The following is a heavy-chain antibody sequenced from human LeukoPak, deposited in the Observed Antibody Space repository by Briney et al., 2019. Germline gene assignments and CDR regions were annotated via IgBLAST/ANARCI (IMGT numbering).Heavy chain of an antibody. CDR3: ARADRLHGGPYLIGP. CDR2: SNPNSGGT. CDR1: GYSFTDYY. J-gene: IGHJ5*02. Sequence: ASVKVSCKTSGYSFTDYYMHWVRQAPGQGLEWMGWSNPNSGGTSPAQKFQGRVTMTRDTSITTVYMEVSWLTSDDTAIYYCARADRLHGGPYLIGPWGQGTLVTVSS. V-gene: IGHV1-2*02. D-gene: IGHD2-21*01.